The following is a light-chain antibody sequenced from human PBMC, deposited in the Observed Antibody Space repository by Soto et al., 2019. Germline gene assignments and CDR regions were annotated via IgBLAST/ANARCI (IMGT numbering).Light chain of an antibody. J-gene: IGKJ2*01. Sequence: EIVLTQSPATLSLSPGERATLSCRASQSVGSYLAWYQQKPGQAPRLLIYDASNRATGIPARFSGSGSGTDFSLTISSLEPEDFAVYYCQQRSNWLYTFGQGTMLEIK. V-gene: IGKV3-11*01. CDR3: QQRSNWLYT. CDR1: QSVGSY. CDR2: DAS.